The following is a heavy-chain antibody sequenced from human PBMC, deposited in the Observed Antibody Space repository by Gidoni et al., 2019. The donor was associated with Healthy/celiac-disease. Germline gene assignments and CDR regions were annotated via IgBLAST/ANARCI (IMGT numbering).Heavy chain of an antibody. Sequence: QLQLQESGPGLVKPSETLSLTCTVSGGSISSSSYYWGWIRQPPGKGLEWIGSIYYSGSTYYNPSLKSRVTISVDTSKNQFSLKLSSVTAADTAVYYCARHVEYDFWSAISGWFDPWGQGTLVTVSS. V-gene: IGHV4-39*01. D-gene: IGHD3-3*01. CDR3: ARHVEYDFWSAISGWFDP. CDR2: IYYSGST. CDR1: GGSISSSSYY. J-gene: IGHJ5*02.